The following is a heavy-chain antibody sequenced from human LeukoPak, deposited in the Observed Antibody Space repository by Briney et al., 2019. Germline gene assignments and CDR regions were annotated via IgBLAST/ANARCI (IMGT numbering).Heavy chain of an antibody. CDR2: INQDGSER. D-gene: IGHD6-19*01. CDR3: ARDIRAVALDAYDI. V-gene: IGHV3-7*03. J-gene: IGHJ3*02. CDR1: VFTFRSSW. Sequence: GSLRLSCAASVFTFRSSWKTWVRQAPGKGLEWVANINQDGSERYYVDSAKARFTMSRDNAKNSLYLQMNSLRAEDTAVYFCARDIRAVALDAYDIWGQGTMVTASS.